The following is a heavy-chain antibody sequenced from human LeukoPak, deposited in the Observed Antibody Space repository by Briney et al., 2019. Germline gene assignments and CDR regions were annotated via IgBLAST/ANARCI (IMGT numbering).Heavy chain of an antibody. Sequence: SETPSLTCAVYGGSFSGYYWSWIRQPPGKGLEWIGEINHSGSTNYNPSLKSRVTISVDTSKNQFSLKLSSVTAADTAVYYCARGWVVDSGSYLYYFDYWGQGTLVTVSS. CDR3: ARGWVVDSGSYLYYFDY. CDR1: GGSFSGYY. D-gene: IGHD1-26*01. V-gene: IGHV4-34*01. CDR2: INHSGST. J-gene: IGHJ4*02.